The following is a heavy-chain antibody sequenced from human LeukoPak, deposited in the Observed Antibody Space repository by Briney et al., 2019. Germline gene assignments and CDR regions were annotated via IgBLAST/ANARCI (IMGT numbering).Heavy chain of an antibody. J-gene: IGHJ5*02. CDR1: GYTFTSYG. D-gene: IGHD3-22*01. V-gene: IGHV1-18*01. Sequence: ASVKVSCKASGYTFTSYGISWVRQAPGQGLEWMGWISAYNGNTNYAQKLQGRVTMTTDTSTSTAYMELRSLRSDDTAVYYCARDYYDSSGYLRWFDPWGQGTLVTVSS. CDR2: ISAYNGNT. CDR3: ARDYYDSSGYLRWFDP.